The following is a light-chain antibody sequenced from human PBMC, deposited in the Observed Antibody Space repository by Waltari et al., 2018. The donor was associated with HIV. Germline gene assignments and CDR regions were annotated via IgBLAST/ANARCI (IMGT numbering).Light chain of an antibody. J-gene: IGLJ3*02. CDR1: SGSLASDY. V-gene: IGLV6-57*03. Sequence: NLMLTQPRSVSASPGKTVTISCTRSSGSLASDYVQWYQQRPASAPTTAIHMDTQRPSGVPDRFSGSIDSSSNSASLTISGLKTEDEADYYCQSHDSSNHWVFGGGTKLTVL. CDR3: QSHDSSNHWV. CDR2: MDT.